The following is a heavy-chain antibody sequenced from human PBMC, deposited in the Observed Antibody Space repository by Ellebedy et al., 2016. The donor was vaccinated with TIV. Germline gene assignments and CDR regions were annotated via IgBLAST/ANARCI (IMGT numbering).Heavy chain of an antibody. J-gene: IGHJ4*02. V-gene: IGHV1-18*04. Sequence: ASVKVSCKASGYTFTSYGISWVRQAPGQGLEWMGWISTYNGNANYAQKLQGRVTMTTDTSTSTVYMELSSLRSEDTAVYYCARGDKYYYESSGYYYTYWGQGTLVTVSS. CDR3: ARGDKYYYESSGYYYTY. CDR2: ISTYNGNA. CDR1: GYTFTSYG. D-gene: IGHD3-22*01.